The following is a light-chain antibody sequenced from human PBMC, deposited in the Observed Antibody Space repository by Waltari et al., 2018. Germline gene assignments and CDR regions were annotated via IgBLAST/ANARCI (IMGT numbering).Light chain of an antibody. Sequence: DIQLTQSPSFLSTSAGARVTITCRANQDIRSYLAWYQQKPGKAPKLLISAASTLQSAVPSRFSGSGSGTEFTLTISSLQSEDIATYYCQQLLSYPLTFGGGTKVEIK. CDR3: QQLLSYPLT. V-gene: IGKV1-9*01. J-gene: IGKJ4*01. CDR1: QDIRSY. CDR2: AAS.